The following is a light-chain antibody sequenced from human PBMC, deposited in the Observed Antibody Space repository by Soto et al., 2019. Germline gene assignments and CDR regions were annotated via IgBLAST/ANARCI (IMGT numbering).Light chain of an antibody. CDR1: SSNIGGNT. V-gene: IGLV1-44*01. CDR3: AAWDDSLNGVV. Sequence: QAVVTQPPSASGTPGQRVTISCSGSSSNIGGNTVNWYQQLPGTAPKLLMYTNSQRPSGVPDRFSGSKSGTSASLAISGLQSEDEADYYCAAWDDSLNGVVFGGGTKLTVL. CDR2: TNS. J-gene: IGLJ2*01.